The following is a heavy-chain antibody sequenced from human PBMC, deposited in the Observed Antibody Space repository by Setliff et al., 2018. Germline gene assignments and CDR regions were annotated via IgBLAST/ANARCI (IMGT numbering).Heavy chain of an antibody. Sequence: PGGSLRLSCAAPEFAVSTHYMTWVRQAPGKGLEWVSLILSDDSASYADSVRGRFTISRDGSKNTLYLQMNDLRVEDTAVYYCARDGGYNEGGYFYHYGLDVWGQGTTVTVSS. D-gene: IGHD1-26*01. V-gene: IGHV3-53*01. J-gene: IGHJ6*02. CDR3: ARDGGYNEGGYFYHYGLDV. CDR1: EFAVSTHY. CDR2: ILSDDSA.